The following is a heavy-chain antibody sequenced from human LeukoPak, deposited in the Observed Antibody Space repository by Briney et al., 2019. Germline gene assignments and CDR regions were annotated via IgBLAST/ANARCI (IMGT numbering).Heavy chain of an antibody. J-gene: IGHJ4*02. CDR1: GFTFSSYP. Sequence: GGSLRLSCAASGFTFSSYPMSWVRQAPGKGLEWVSAISAGGGSTYYADSVKGRFTISRDNSKNTLYLQMNSLRAEDTAVYYCARDLGYCTNGVCHTRFDYWGQGTLVAVSS. CDR2: ISAGGGST. D-gene: IGHD2-8*01. V-gene: IGHV3-23*01. CDR3: ARDLGYCTNGVCHTRFDY.